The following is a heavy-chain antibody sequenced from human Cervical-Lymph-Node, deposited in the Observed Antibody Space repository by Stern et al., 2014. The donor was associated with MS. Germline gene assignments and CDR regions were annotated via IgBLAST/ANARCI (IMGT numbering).Heavy chain of an antibody. Sequence: QVQLQDSGPGLVKPSQTLSLTCIVSGGSISSGGYYWSWIRQHPGKGLEWIGYISYSGSTYYHPSLKSRVTISVDTSKNQFSLKLISVTAADTAVYYCARGGERYNYYYGMDVWGQGTTVTVSS. CDR2: ISYSGST. CDR3: ARGGERYNYYYGMDV. V-gene: IGHV4-31*03. J-gene: IGHJ6*02. D-gene: IGHD3-16*01. CDR1: GGSISSGGYY.